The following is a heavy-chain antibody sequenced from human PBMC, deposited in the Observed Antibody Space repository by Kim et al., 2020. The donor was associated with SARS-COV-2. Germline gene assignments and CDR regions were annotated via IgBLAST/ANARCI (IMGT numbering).Heavy chain of an antibody. CDR3: ARDWYYYGSGSYLFDY. J-gene: IGHJ4*01. V-gene: IGHV3-30*04. CDR1: GFTFSSYA. Sequence: GGSLRLSCAASGFTFSSYAMHWVRQAPGKGLEWVAVISYDGSNKYYADSVKGRFTISRDNSKNTLYLQMNSLRAEDTAVYYCARDWYYYGSGSYLFDYWG. CDR2: ISYDGSNK. D-gene: IGHD3-10*01.